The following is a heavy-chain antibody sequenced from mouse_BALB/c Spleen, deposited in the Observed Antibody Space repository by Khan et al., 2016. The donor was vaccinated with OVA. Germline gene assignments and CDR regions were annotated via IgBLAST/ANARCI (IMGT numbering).Heavy chain of an antibody. CDR2: TSYSGNT. CDR3: ARKVRRGGFCYCDV. V-gene: IGHV3-2*02. CDR1: GYSITSDYA. D-gene: IGHD2-14*01. J-gene: IGHJ1*01. Sequence: EVQLQESGPGLVKPSQSLSLTCTVTGYSITSDYAWNWIRQFPGNKLEWMGYTSYSGNTSYNPSLKSRISITRDTSKNQFLLQLSSVTTEDTATYDGARKVRRGGFCYCDVWGAGTTVTVSS.